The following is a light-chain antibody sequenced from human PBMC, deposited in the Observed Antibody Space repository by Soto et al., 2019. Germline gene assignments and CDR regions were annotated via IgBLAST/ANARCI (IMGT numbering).Light chain of an antibody. V-gene: IGKV1-9*01. J-gene: IGKJ4*01. CDR3: QQVKTYPRT. CDR2: EES. Sequence: DIHLPQSQSFLSASVGDRVTITCRPSQAVPNNMAWYQQKPGKPPKLLIYEESTLHSGVSSRFSGRKSGTQFTLTIDSLQPEDFATYYCQQVKTYPRTFGGRTKVAIK. CDR1: QAVPNN.